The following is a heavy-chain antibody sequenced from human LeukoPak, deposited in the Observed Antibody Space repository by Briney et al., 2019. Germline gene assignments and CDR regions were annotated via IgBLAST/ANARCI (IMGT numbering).Heavy chain of an antibody. J-gene: IGHJ5*02. CDR2: IYYRGST. CDR3: ARGFDGVAGWFDP. CDR1: GGSISSYY. Sequence: PSETLSLTCTVSGGSISSYYWSWIRQPPGKGLEWIGYIYYRGSTKYNPSLKSRVTISVDTSKNLFSLKLSSVIAADTAVYYCARGFDGVAGWFDPWGQGTLVTVSS. D-gene: IGHD3-9*01. V-gene: IGHV4-59*01.